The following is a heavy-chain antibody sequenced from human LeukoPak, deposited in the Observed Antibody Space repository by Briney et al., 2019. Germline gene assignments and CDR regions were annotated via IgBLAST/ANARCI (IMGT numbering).Heavy chain of an antibody. V-gene: IGHV3-66*01. J-gene: IGHJ3*02. D-gene: IGHD3-22*01. CDR2: IYSGGST. CDR3: ARDLSTDYDSSGYYFRAAFDI. Sequence: PGRSLRLSCAASGFNFITAAMTWVRQAPGKGLEWVSLIYSGGSTYYADSVKGRFSISRENSKNTLYLQMNSLRAEDTAVYYCARDLSTDYDSSGYYFRAAFDIWGQGTMVTVSS. CDR1: GFNFITAA.